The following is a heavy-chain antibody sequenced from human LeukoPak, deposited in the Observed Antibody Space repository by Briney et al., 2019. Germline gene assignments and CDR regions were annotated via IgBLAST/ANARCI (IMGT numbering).Heavy chain of an antibody. CDR2: ISSSYSTI. CDR3: LHYFDY. J-gene: IGHJ4*02. Sequence: GGSLRLSCAASGFTFSNYWMGWVRQAPGKGLEWVSYISSSYSTIYYADSVKGRFTISRDNAKNSLYLQMNSLRAEDTAVYYCLHYFDYWGQGTLVTVSS. CDR1: GFTFSNYW. V-gene: IGHV3-48*01.